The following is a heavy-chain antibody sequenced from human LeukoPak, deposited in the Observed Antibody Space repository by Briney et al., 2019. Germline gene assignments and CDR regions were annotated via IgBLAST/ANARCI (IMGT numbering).Heavy chain of an antibody. J-gene: IGHJ5*02. CDR3: ARDSGTGYSSEGVDP. V-gene: IGHV4-59*11. CDR1: GDSINSHY. D-gene: IGHD6-25*01. CDR2: IYTRGST. Sequence: SETLSLTCTVSGDSINSHYWSWIRQPPGKGLEWIGFIYTRGSTNYNPSLKSRVTMSGDTSKNQFSLKLSSVTAADTAVYYCARDSGTGYSSEGVDPWGQGTLVTVSS.